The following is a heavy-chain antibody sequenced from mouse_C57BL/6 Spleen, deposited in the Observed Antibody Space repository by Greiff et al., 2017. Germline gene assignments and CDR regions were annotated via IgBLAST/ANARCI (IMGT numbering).Heavy chain of an antibody. CDR3: AIYDGYGFAY. CDR1: GYSFTGYY. D-gene: IGHD2-3*01. V-gene: IGHV1-42*01. Sequence: EVQLQQSGPKLVKPGASVKISCKASGYSFTGYYMNWVKQSPEKSLEWIGEINPSTGGTTYNQKFKAKATLTVDKSSSTAYMQLKSLTSEDSAVYYCAIYDGYGFAYWGQGTLVTVSA. CDR2: INPSTGGT. J-gene: IGHJ3*01.